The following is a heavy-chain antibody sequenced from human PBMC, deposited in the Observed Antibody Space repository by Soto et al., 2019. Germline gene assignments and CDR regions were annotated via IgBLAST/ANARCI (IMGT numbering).Heavy chain of an antibody. CDR3: AREVGGGGYCSSTSCYALKYGMDV. CDR1: GFTFSSYA. V-gene: IGHV3-30-3*01. Sequence: GGSLRLSCAASGFTFSSYAMHWVRQAPGKGLEWVAVISYDGSNKYYADSVKGRFTISRDNSKNTLYLQMNSLRAEDTVVYYCAREVGGGGYCSSTSCYALKYGMDVWGQGTTVTVSS. D-gene: IGHD2-2*01. CDR2: ISYDGSNK. J-gene: IGHJ6*02.